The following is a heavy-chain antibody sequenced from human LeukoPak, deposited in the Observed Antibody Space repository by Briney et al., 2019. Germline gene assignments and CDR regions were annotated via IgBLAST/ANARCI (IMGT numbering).Heavy chain of an antibody. D-gene: IGHD2-2*02. CDR2: ISSSSSYI. CDR3: ARDYVVPAAIGSLNWFDP. CDR1: GFTFSSYS. Sequence: PGGSLRLSCADSGFTFSSYSMNWVRQAPGKGLEWVSSISSSSSYIYYADSVKGRFTISRDNAKKSLYLQMNSLRAEDTAVYYCARDYVVPAAIGSLNWFDPWGQGTLVTVSS. J-gene: IGHJ5*02. V-gene: IGHV3-21*01.